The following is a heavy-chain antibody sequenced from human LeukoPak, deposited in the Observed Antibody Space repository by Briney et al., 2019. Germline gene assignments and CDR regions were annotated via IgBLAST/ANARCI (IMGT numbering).Heavy chain of an antibody. Sequence: GGSVRLSCAASGFTFSSSAMSWVRQAPGKGLEGVSATSNNGGYTYYADSVQGRFTISRDNSKSTLCLQMNSLRAEDTAVYYCAKQLGYCSDGSCYFPYWGQGTLVTVSS. CDR2: TSNNGGYT. D-gene: IGHD2-15*01. CDR3: AKQLGYCSDGSCYFPY. J-gene: IGHJ4*02. CDR1: GFTFSSSA. V-gene: IGHV3-23*01.